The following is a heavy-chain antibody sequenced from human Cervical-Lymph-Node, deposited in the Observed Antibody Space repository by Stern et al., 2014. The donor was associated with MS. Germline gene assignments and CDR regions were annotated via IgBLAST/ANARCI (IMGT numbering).Heavy chain of an antibody. D-gene: IGHD2-21*02. J-gene: IGHJ6*02. CDR3: ATHRGRVTYYYGMDV. CDR1: GYTLSEIS. CDR2: FDPEHGGT. Sequence: VQLVESGAEVKKPGASVKVSCKVSGYTLSEISMHWVRQAPGKGLEWMGGFDPEHGGTRYAQKFQGRVTMAEDRSTDTAYMDLSSLRSEDTAVYYCATHRGRVTYYYGMDVWGQGTTVTVSS. V-gene: IGHV1-24*01.